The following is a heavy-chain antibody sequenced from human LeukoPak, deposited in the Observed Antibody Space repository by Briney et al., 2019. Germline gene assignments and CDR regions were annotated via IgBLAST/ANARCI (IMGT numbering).Heavy chain of an antibody. D-gene: IGHD1-26*01. CDR3: AKDRQWELLLPFDY. CDR1: GFTFSSYG. Sequence: GGSLRLSCAASGFTFSSYGMHWVRQAPGKGLEWVAVISYDGSNKYYADSVKGRFTISRDNSKNTLYLQMNSLRAEDTAVHYCAKDRQWELLLPFDYWGQGTLVTVS. J-gene: IGHJ4*02. V-gene: IGHV3-30*18. CDR2: ISYDGSNK.